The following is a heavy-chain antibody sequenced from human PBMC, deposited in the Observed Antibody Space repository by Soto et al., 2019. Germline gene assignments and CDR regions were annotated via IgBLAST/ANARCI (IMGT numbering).Heavy chain of an antibody. V-gene: IGHV3-23*01. D-gene: IGHD1-7*01. CDR1: GFTFSSYA. CDR2: ISGSGGST. J-gene: IGHJ4*02. CDR3: AKGASDWNYVRYYFDY. Sequence: EVQLLESGGGLVQPGGSLRLSCAASGFTFSSYAMSWVRQAPGKGLEWVSAISGSGGSTYYADSVKGRFTISRDNSKNTLYLQMNSLRAEGTAVYYCAKGASDWNYVRYYFDYWGQGTLVTVSS.